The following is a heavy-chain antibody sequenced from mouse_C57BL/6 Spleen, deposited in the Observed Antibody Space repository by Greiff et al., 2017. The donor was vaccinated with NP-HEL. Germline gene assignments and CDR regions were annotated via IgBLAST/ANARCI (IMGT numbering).Heavy chain of an antibody. CDR3: AREKGYDGYSAWFAY. V-gene: IGHV1-39*01. CDR2: INPNYGTT. CDR1: GYSFTDYN. J-gene: IGHJ3*01. Sequence: VQLKESGPELVKPGASVKISCKASGYSFTDYNMNWVKQSNGKSLEWIGVINPNYGTTSYNQKFKGKATLTVDQSSSTAYMQLNSLTSEDSAVYYCAREKGYDGYSAWFAYWGQGTLVTVSA. D-gene: IGHD2-3*01.